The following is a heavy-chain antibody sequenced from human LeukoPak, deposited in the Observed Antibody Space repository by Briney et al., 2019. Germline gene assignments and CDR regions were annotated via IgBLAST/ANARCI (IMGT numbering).Heavy chain of an antibody. CDR2: IYSGGST. CDR1: GFTVSSNY. D-gene: IGHD2-15*01. CDR3: ARDRYCSGGSCYSGGFDP. J-gene: IGHJ5*02. Sequence: PGGSLRLSCAASGFTVSSNYMSWVRQAPGKGLEWVSVIYSGGSTYYADSVKGRFTISRDNSKNTLYLQMNSLRAEDTAVYYCARDRYCSGGSCYSGGFDPWGQGTLVTVSS. V-gene: IGHV3-66*01.